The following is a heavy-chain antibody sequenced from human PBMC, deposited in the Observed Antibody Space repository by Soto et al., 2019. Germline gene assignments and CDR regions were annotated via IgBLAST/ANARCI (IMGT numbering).Heavy chain of an antibody. CDR2: ISGSGGST. D-gene: IGHD6-13*01. Sequence: PGGSLRLSCAASGFIFSSYVMSWVRQAPGKGLEWVSGISGSGGSTYYADSVKGRFTSSRDNSKNTLYVQMNSLRAEDTAVYYCAKRVAAGAYEIWGQGKTVTVSS. V-gene: IGHV3-23*01. J-gene: IGHJ3*02. CDR3: AKRVAAGAYEI. CDR1: GFIFSSYV.